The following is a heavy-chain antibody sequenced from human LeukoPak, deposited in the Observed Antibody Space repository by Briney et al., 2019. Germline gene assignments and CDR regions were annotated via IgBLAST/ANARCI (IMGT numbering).Heavy chain of an antibody. CDR1: GGSFSGYY. V-gene: IGHV4-34*01. Sequence: SETLSLTCAVYGGSFSGYYWSWLRQPPGKGLEWLGEINHSGSTNYNPSLKSRVTISVDTSKNQFSLKLSSVTAADTAVYYCARLGYCSSTSCYGGYYYYYMDVWGKGTTVTVSS. CDR3: ARLGYCSSTSCYGGYYYYYMDV. J-gene: IGHJ6*03. D-gene: IGHD2-2*01. CDR2: INHSGST.